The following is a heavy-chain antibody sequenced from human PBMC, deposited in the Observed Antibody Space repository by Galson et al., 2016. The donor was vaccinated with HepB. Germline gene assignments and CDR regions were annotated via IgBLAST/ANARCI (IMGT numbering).Heavy chain of an antibody. V-gene: IGHV4-39*02. CDR3: ATVPGWESGIYDH. Sequence: SETLSLTCRVSGDSIGSSSCHWAWIRQPPGKGLAWIGSIYYVGRAYYRSSLKSRLTISLDPAKNHISLNLTSVTAADTAVYYCATVPGWESGIYDHWGQGTLVSVSS. CDR2: IYYVGRA. D-gene: IGHD1-26*01. CDR1: GDSIGSSSCH. J-gene: IGHJ4*02.